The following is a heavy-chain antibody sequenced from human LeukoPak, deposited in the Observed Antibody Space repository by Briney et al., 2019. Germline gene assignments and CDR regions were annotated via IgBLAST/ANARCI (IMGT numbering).Heavy chain of an antibody. Sequence: GGSLRLSCEASGFTFTDYWMTWVRQAPGKGLDWVANINLDGSEKNYVDSVRGRFTISRDNAKNSLYLQMNSLRAEDTAVYYCARDRSGSYYLSPWGQGTMVTVSS. CDR2: INLDGSEK. V-gene: IGHV3-7*01. CDR3: ARDRSGSYYLSP. CDR1: GFTFTDYW. J-gene: IGHJ3*01. D-gene: IGHD1-26*01.